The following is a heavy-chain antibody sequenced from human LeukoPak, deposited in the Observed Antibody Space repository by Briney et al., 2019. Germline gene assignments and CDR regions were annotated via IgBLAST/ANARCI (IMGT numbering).Heavy chain of an antibody. CDR3: ARRGGGSWYYFDY. D-gene: IGHD2-15*01. Sequence: SETLSLTCTVSGGSISSGSSYWDWIRQPPGKGLEWIGNIYYSGSTNYNASLKSRVTISVGTSKNQFSLKLSSVTAADTALYYCARRGGGSWYYFDYWGQGTLVTVSS. J-gene: IGHJ4*02. V-gene: IGHV4-39*01. CDR2: IYYSGST. CDR1: GGSISSGSSY.